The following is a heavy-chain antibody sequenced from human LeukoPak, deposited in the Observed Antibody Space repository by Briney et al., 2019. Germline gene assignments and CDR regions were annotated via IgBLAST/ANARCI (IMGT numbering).Heavy chain of an antibody. Sequence: PGGSLRLSCAASGFSFSNYGMHWVHQAPGRGLEWVALIQSDGSNTYSADSVKGRFTISRDNPRNTLHLQMNRLRPEDTAVYYCAKRYCKSATCRSDMDAWGQGTTVTVSS. D-gene: IGHD2-15*01. J-gene: IGHJ6*02. CDR2: IQSDGSNT. V-gene: IGHV3-30*02. CDR3: AKRYCKSATCRSDMDA. CDR1: GFSFSNYG.